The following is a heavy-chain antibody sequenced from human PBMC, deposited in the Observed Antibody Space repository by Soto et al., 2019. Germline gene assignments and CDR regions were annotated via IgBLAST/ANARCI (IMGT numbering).Heavy chain of an antibody. J-gene: IGHJ3*02. V-gene: IGHV3-30-3*01. CDR3: ARDRDSGSYYVQFRNDASDI. CDR2: ISYDGSNK. Sequence: QVQLVESGGGVVQPGRSLRLSCAASGFTFSSYAMHWVRQAPGKGLEWVAVISYDGSNKYYADSVKGRFTISRDNSKNTLYLQMNSLRAEDTAVYYCARDRDSGSYYVQFRNDASDIWGQGTMVTVSS. D-gene: IGHD1-26*01. CDR1: GFTFSSYA.